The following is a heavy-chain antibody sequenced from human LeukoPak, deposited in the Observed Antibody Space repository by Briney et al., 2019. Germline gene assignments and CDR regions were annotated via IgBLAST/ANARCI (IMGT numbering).Heavy chain of an antibody. Sequence: GGSLRLSCAASGFTFSSYAMHGVRQAPGKGLEYVSAISSNGGSTYYANSVKGRFTISRDNSKNTLYLQMGSLRAEDMAVYYCARGDYGDYVGYYYYGLDVWGQGTTVTVSS. CDR3: ARGDYGDYVGYYYYGLDV. D-gene: IGHD4-17*01. J-gene: IGHJ6*02. CDR2: ISSNGGST. CDR1: GFTFSSYA. V-gene: IGHV3-64*01.